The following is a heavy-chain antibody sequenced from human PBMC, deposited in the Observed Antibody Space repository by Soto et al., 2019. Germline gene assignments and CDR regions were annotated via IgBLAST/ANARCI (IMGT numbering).Heavy chain of an antibody. J-gene: IGHJ4*02. Sequence: GGSLRLSCAASGFTFSSYWMHWVRQAPGKGLVWVSRINGDGSSTSYGDSVKGRFTISRDNAKNTLYLQMNSLRAEDTAVYYCARVRGYYDSSGDLYYFDYWGQGTLVTVSS. V-gene: IGHV3-74*01. CDR3: ARVRGYYDSSGDLYYFDY. D-gene: IGHD3-22*01. CDR2: INGDGSST. CDR1: GFTFSSYW.